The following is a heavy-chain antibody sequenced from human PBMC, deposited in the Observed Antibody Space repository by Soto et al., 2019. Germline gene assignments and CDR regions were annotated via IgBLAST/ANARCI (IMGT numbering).Heavy chain of an antibody. D-gene: IGHD4-17*01. Sequence: QVQLVQSGAEVKKPGASVKVSCKASGYTFTSYDINWVRQATGQGFEYLGWMNPNSGNTGYVKKFKGRVTMTRDTSMSTAYMELCSLRSEDTAVYYCARGLKYGDYARWFVPWGPGTLVTVSS. CDR1: GYTFTSYD. CDR2: MNPNSGNT. V-gene: IGHV1-8*01. J-gene: IGHJ5*02. CDR3: ARGLKYGDYARWFVP.